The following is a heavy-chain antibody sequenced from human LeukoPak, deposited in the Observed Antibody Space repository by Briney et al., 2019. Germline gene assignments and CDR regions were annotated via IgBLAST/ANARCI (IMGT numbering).Heavy chain of an antibody. J-gene: IGHJ3*02. Sequence: SETLSLTCTVSGGSITTHYWSWIRQPPGKGLEWIGYVHYTDSPNFKPSLKSRVTISVDTSKNQFSLKLSSVTAADTAVYYCARHAYYYDRSGSYEAFDIWGQGTMVTVSS. CDR3: ARHAYYYDRSGSYEAFDI. D-gene: IGHD3-22*01. CDR2: VHYTDSP. CDR1: GGSITTHY. V-gene: IGHV4-59*08.